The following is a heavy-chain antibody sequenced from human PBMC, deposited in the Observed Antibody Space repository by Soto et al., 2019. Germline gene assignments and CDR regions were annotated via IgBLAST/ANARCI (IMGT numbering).Heavy chain of an antibody. J-gene: IGHJ4*02. V-gene: IGHV3-23*01. Sequence: PGGSLRLSCAASEFTFSSYAMSWVRQAPGKGLEWVSGISGSGGSTYYADSVKGRFTISRDNSKNTLYLQMNSLRAEDTAVYYCAKDPRSAYDYVWGSYRLDPLVYFDYWGQGTLVTVSS. CDR3: AKDPRSAYDYVWGSYRLDPLVYFDY. D-gene: IGHD3-16*02. CDR1: EFTFSSYA. CDR2: ISGSGGST.